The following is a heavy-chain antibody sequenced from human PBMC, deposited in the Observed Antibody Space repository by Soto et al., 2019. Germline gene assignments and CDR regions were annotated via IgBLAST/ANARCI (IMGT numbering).Heavy chain of an antibody. CDR2: INSAGSST. V-gene: IGHV3-74*01. CDR1: GFTFSSYW. D-gene: IGHD2-2*01. CDR3: ARVSSPTGVVVVPAANNYYYYYMDV. Sequence: EVQLVESGGGLVQPGGSLRLSCAASGFTFSSYWMHWVRQAPGKGLVWVSRINSAGSSTSYADSVKGRFTISRDNAKNTLYLQMNSMRAEDTAVYYCARVSSPTGVVVVPAANNYYYYYMDVWGKGTTVTVSS. J-gene: IGHJ6*03.